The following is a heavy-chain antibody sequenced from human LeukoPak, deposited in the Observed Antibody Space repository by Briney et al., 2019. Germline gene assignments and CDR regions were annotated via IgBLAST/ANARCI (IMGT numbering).Heavy chain of an antibody. V-gene: IGHV3-48*03. D-gene: IGHD5-12*01. J-gene: IGHJ4*02. CDR2: ISNSGSTI. Sequence: GGSLRLSCAASGFTFSSYEMNWVRQAPGKGREWVSYISNSGSTIYYADSVKGRFTISRDNAKNSLYLQMNSLRAEDTAVYYCARRGYSGYDFDYWGQGTLVTVSS. CDR1: GFTFSSYE. CDR3: ARRGYSGYDFDY.